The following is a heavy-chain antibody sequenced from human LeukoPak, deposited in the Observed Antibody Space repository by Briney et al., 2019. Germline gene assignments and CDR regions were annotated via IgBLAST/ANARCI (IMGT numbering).Heavy chain of an antibody. CDR2: ISSNGGST. CDR3: ARGGGGKMATITGFDY. D-gene: IGHD5-24*01. J-gene: IGHJ4*02. V-gene: IGHV3-64*01. CDR1: GFTFSSYA. Sequence: GSLRLSCAASGFTFSSYAMHWVRQAPGKGLEYVSAISSNGGSTYYANSVKGRFTISRDNSKNTLYLQMGSLRAEDMAVYYCARGGGGKMATITGFDYWGQGTLVTVSS.